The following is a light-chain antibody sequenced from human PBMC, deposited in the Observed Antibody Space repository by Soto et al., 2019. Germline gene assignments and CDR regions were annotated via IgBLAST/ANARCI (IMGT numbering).Light chain of an antibody. CDR3: QQHNNWPPELT. J-gene: IGKJ4*01. CDR2: GAS. Sequence: EIVMTQSPATMSVSPGESATLSSRASQSVSSNLAWYQQKPGQAPRLLIYGASTRATGIPARFSGSGSGTEFTLTISRLQSEDFAVYYCQQHNNWPPELTVGGGTKVAIK. V-gene: IGKV3-15*01. CDR1: QSVSSN.